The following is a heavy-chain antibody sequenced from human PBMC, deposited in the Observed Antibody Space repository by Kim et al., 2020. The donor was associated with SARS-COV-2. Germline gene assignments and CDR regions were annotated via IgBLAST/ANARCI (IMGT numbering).Heavy chain of an antibody. J-gene: IGHJ6*02. Sequence: GHAQKFQGRVTMTRNTSISTAYMELSSLRSEDTAVYYCASSLDDYYGMDVWGQGTTVTVSS. CDR3: ASSLDDYYGMDV. D-gene: IGHD2-2*03. V-gene: IGHV1-8*01.